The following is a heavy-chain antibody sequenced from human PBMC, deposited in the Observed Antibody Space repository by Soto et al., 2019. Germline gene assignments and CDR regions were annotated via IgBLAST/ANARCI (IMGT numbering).Heavy chain of an antibody. CDR1: GGSISSYY. V-gene: IGHV4-59*08. J-gene: IGHJ5*02. D-gene: IGHD3-10*01. CDR2: IYYSGST. CDR3: ARLLYYYGSGSGWFDP. Sequence: PSETLSLTCTVSGGSISSYYWSWIRQPPGKGLEWIGYIYYSGSTNYTPSLKSRVTISVDTSKNQFSLKLSSVTAADTAVYYCARLLYYYGSGSGWFDPWGQGTLVTVSS.